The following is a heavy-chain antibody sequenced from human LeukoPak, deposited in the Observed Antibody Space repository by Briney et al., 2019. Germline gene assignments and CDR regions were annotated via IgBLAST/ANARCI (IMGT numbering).Heavy chain of an antibody. CDR2: ISYDGSNK. D-gene: IGHD3-9*01. V-gene: IGHV3-30-3*01. J-gene: IGHJ4*02. CDR1: GFTFSSYA. Sequence: GGSLRLSCAASGFTFSSYAMHWVRQAPGKGLEWVAVISYDGSNKYYADSVKGRFTISRDNSKNTLYLQMNSLRAEDTAVYYCARDSDDILTGYYPPGTIDYWGQGTLVTVSS. CDR3: ARDSDDILTGYYPPGTIDY.